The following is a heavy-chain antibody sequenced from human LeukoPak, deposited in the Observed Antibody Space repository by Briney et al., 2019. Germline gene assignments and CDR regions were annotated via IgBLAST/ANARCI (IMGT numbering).Heavy chain of an antibody. D-gene: IGHD3-3*01. J-gene: IGHJ6*03. Sequence: SETLSLTCAVYGGSFSGYYWSWIRQPPGKGLEWIGEINHSGSTNYNPSLKSRVTISVDTSKNQFSLKLSSVTAADTAVYYCARNNYYDFWSGPRYYYYMDVWGKGTTVTVSS. CDR2: INHSGST. CDR1: GGSFSGYY. V-gene: IGHV4-34*01. CDR3: ARNNYYDFWSGPRYYYYMDV.